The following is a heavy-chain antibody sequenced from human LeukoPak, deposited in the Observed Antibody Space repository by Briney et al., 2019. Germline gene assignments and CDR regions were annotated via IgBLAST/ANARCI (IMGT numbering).Heavy chain of an antibody. D-gene: IGHD1-1*01. J-gene: IGHJ5*02. Sequence: ASVKVSCKASGYTFTNYDINGVRQAAGQGLEWMGWMNPNSGNAAYAQKFQGRVTITRNTSITTAYMDLSSLTSEDTAVYYCARDIAGATLGGWFDPWGQGTLVTVSS. CDR3: ARDIAGATLGGWFDP. CDR2: MNPNSGNA. CDR1: GYTFTNYD. V-gene: IGHV1-8*03.